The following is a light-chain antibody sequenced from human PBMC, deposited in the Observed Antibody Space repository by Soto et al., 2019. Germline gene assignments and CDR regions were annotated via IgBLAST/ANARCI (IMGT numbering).Light chain of an antibody. Sequence: QSVLTQPPSVSGAPGQRVTISCTGSSSNIGTGFDVHWYQQIPGTAPKLLIYGKNNRPSGVPDRFSGSKSGTSASLAITGLQAEDEADYYCQSYDSSLSGYVFGTGTKLTVL. CDR2: GKN. V-gene: IGLV1-40*01. J-gene: IGLJ1*01. CDR3: QSYDSSLSGYV. CDR1: SSNIGTGFD.